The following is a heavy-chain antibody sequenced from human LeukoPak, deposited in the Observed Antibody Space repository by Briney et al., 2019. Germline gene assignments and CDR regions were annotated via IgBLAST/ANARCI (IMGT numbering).Heavy chain of an antibody. V-gene: IGHV4-4*07. CDR2: IYTSGST. Sequence: PSETLSLTCTVSGGSISSYYWSWIRQPAGKGLEWIGRIYTSGSTNYNPSLKSRVSISLDTSKNQFSLKLTSVTAADTAVYYCARLSAYFYDSSAYGGWFDPWGQGTLVTVSS. CDR1: GGSISSYY. CDR3: ARLSAYFYDSSAYGGWFDP. D-gene: IGHD3-22*01. J-gene: IGHJ5*02.